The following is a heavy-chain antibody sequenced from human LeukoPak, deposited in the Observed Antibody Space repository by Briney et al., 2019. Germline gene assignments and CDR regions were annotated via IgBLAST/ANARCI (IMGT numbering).Heavy chain of an antibody. D-gene: IGHD2-15*01. CDR2: INPNSGGT. V-gene: IGHV1-2*02. CDR1: GGTFSSYA. CDR3: ARGTYCTGGSCYLGD. Sequence: ASVKVSCKASGGTFSSYAISWVRQAPGQGLEWMGWINPNSGGTNYAQKFQGRVTMTRDTSISTAYMELSRLRSDDTAVYYCARGTYCTGGSCYLGDWGQGTLVTVSS. J-gene: IGHJ4*02.